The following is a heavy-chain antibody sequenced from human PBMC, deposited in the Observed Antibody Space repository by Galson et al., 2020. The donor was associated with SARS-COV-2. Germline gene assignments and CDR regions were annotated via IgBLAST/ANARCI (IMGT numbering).Heavy chain of an antibody. J-gene: IGHJ6*03. CDR2: IYYSGST. CDR3: ARDRYDSSHYYYMDV. Sequence: SETLSLTCTVSGGSISSGGYYWSWIRQHPGKGLEWIGYIYYSGSTYYNPSLKSRVTISVDTSKNQFSLKLSSVTAADTAVYYCARDRYDSSHYYYMDVWGKGTTVTVSS. CDR1: GGSISSGGYY. D-gene: IGHD3-22*01. V-gene: IGHV4-31*03.